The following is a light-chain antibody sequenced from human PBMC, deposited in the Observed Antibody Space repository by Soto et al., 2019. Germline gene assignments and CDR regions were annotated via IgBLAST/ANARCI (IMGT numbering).Light chain of an antibody. CDR1: QGISNY. CDR3: QKYNRAPT. CDR2: AAS. Sequence: DIQMTQSPSSLSASVGDRVTITCRASQGISNYLAWYQQKPGKVPKLLIYAASTLQSGVPSRFSGSGSGTDFTRTISSLQPEDVATYYCQKYNRAPTFGQGTKVEIK. J-gene: IGKJ1*01. V-gene: IGKV1-27*01.